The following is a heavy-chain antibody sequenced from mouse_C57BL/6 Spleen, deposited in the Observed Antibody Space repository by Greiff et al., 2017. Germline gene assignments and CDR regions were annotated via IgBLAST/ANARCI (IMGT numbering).Heavy chain of an antibody. CDR3: ARGGGSSSYAMDY. Sequence: QVQLQQPGAEPVKPGASVKLSCKASGYTFTSYWMQWVKQRPGQGLEWIGEIDPSDSYTNYNQKFKGKATLTVDTSSSTAYMQLSSLTSEDSAVYYCARGGGSSSYAMDYWGQGTSVTVSS. J-gene: IGHJ4*01. V-gene: IGHV1-50*01. CDR1: GYTFTSYW. D-gene: IGHD1-1*01. CDR2: IDPSDSYT.